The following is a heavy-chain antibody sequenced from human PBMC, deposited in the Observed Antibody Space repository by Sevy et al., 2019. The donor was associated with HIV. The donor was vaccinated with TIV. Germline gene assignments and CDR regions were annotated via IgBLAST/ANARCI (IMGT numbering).Heavy chain of an antibody. J-gene: IGHJ6*02. CDR2: IWFDGSNT. Sequence: GGSLRLSCAASGFTFSTYGMHWVRQAPGKGLEWVAVIWFDGSNTYYADSVKGRFTISRDIAKKSLYLQLNSLRVEDTAVYYCARVVGYVSGNYYKYYYDLDVWGQGTAVTVSS. V-gene: IGHV3-33*01. D-gene: IGHD3-10*01. CDR1: GFTFSTYG. CDR3: ARVVGYVSGNYYKYYYDLDV.